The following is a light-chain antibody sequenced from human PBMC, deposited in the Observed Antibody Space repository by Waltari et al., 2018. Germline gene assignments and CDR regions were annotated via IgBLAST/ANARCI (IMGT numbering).Light chain of an antibody. CDR2: DAS. V-gene: IGKV3-11*01. CDR3: QQRSKWFT. J-gene: IGKJ4*01. Sequence: VFTLSPATLALSQGERANLSCRPSQSVSSYLAWYQQKPGQAPRLLIDDASKRATGIPARFTGSGSGTHFTLTISSLEPEDFAVYYCQQRSKWFTFGGGTKVEIK. CDR1: QSVSSY.